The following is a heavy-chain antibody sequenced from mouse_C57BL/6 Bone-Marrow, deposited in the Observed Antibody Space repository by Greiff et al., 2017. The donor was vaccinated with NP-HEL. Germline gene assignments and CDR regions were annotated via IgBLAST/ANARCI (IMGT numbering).Heavy chain of an antibody. J-gene: IGHJ4*01. V-gene: IGHV1-81*01. CDR1: GYTFTSYG. CDR3: ARGGPYDYDAMDY. D-gene: IGHD3-3*01. Sequence: QVQLQQSGAELARPGASVKLSCKASGYTFTSYGISWVKQRTGQGLEWIGEIYPRSGNTYYNEKFKGKATLTADKYSSTAYMELRSLTSEDSAVDFCARGGPYDYDAMDYWGQGTSVTVSS. CDR2: IYPRSGNT.